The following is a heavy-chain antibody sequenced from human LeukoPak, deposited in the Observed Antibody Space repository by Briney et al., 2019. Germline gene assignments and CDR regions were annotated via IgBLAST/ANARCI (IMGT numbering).Heavy chain of an antibody. Sequence: GESLKISCKGSGYIFAAYWIGWVRQMPGKGPEWMGSIYPGDSDTRYSPSFQGQVTISVDRSINTAYLQWNSLKASDTAIYYCARLQEDIVVVPAAIPYNWFDPWGRGSLVTVSS. CDR2: IYPGDSDT. CDR1: GYIFAAYW. V-gene: IGHV5-51*01. J-gene: IGHJ5*02. CDR3: ARLQEDIVVVPAAIPYNWFDP. D-gene: IGHD2-2*01.